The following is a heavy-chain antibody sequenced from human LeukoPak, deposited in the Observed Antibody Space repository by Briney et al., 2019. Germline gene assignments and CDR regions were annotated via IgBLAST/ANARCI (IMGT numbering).Heavy chain of an antibody. CDR2: ISYDGSNK. CDR3: AKGLGYCSGGSCQNWFDP. Sequence: GGSLRLSCAASGFTFSDYGMHWVRQAPGKGLEWAAAISYDGSNKYYADSVKGRFTISRDNSKNTLYLQMNSLRAEDTAVYYCAKGLGYCSGGSCQNWFDPWGQGTLVTVSS. J-gene: IGHJ5*02. D-gene: IGHD2-15*01. V-gene: IGHV3-30*18. CDR1: GFTFSDYG.